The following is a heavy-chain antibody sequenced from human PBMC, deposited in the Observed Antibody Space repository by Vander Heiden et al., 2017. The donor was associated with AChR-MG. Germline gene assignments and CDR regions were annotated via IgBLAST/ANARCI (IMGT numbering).Heavy chain of an antibody. V-gene: IGHV3-30*18. CDR2: ISYDGSNK. J-gene: IGHJ4*02. CDR1: GLTFSRYG. CDR3: AKGEYSSGYIDY. D-gene: IGHD6-19*01. Sequence: QVQLVESGGGVVQPGRSLRLSCAASGLTFSRYGMHWVRQAPGKGLEWVAVISYDGSNKYYADSVKGRFTISRDNSKNTLYLQMNSLRAEDTAVYYCAKGEYSSGYIDYWGQGTLVIVSS.